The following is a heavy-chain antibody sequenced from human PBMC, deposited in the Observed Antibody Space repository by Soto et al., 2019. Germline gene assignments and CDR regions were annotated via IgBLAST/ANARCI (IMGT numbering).Heavy chain of an antibody. V-gene: IGHV1-69*01. CDR1: GGTFSSYA. CDR2: IIPIFGTA. Sequence: QVQLVQSGAEVKKPGSSVKVSCKASGGTFSSYAISWVRQAPGQGLEWMGGIIPIFGTANYAQKYQGRVTIIADETKSTDYMDLSSLRYEGTAVYYCASQFNPYYCDSSGYSNWFDPWGQGTLDTVSS. J-gene: IGHJ5*02. D-gene: IGHD3-22*01. CDR3: ASQFNPYYCDSSGYSNWFDP.